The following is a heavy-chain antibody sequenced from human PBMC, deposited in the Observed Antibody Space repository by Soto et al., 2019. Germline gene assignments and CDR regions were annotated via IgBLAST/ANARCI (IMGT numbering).Heavy chain of an antibody. CDR1: GFTFSSYA. CDR2: ISYDGSNK. Sequence: LRLSCAASGFTFSSYAMHWVRQAPGKGLEWVAVISYDGSNKYYADSVKGRFTISRDNSKNTLYLQMNSLRAEDTAVYYCARASGGSWDYWGQGTLVTVSS. J-gene: IGHJ4*02. CDR3: ARASGGSWDY. D-gene: IGHD3-16*01. V-gene: IGHV3-30-3*01.